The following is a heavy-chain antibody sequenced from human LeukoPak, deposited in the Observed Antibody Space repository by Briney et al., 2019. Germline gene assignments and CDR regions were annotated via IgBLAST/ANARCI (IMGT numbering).Heavy chain of an antibody. D-gene: IGHD5-12*01. V-gene: IGHV4-34*01. Sequence: SETLSLTCAVYGGSFSGYYWSWIRQPPGKGLEWIGEINHSGSTNYNPSLKSRVTISVDTSTNHFSLKLSSVAAADTAVYYCARGRRDGYNPADYWGQGTLVTVSS. CDR3: ARGRRDGYNPADY. CDR1: GGSFSGYY. J-gene: IGHJ4*02. CDR2: INHSGST.